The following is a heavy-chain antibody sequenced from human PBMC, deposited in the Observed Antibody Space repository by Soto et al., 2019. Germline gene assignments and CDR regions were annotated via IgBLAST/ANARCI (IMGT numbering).Heavy chain of an antibody. CDR2: ISCSGGST. Sequence: KVLEWVSAISCSGGSTYYADSVRCRVTISRDNSKNTLYIQMDSLRAEDTAFFFQAEDGIRDTVPVSAFLLNRSSDL. D-gene: IGHD2-15*01. CDR3: AEDGIRDTVPVSAFLLNRSSDL. J-gene: IGHJ2*01. V-gene: IGHV3-23*01.